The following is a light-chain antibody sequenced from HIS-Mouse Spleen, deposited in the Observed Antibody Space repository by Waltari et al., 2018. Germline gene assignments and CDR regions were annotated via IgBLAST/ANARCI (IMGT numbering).Light chain of an antibody. J-gene: IGLJ2*01. V-gene: IGLV3-10*01. CDR1: AFPKKY. CDR3: YSTDSSGNHRV. Sequence: SYELTQPPSVSVSPGQTARITCSGDAFPKKYAYWYQQKSGQAPVLVIYEASKRPSGIPERFSGYSSGTMATLTISGAQVEDEADYYCYSTDSSGNHRVFGGGTKLTVL. CDR2: EAS.